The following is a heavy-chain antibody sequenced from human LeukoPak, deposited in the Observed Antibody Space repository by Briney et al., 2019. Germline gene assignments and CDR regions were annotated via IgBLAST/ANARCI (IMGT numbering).Heavy chain of an antibody. V-gene: IGHV1-8*01. CDR1: GYTFTSYG. CDR2: MNPNSGNT. J-gene: IGHJ3*02. D-gene: IGHD3-10*01. Sequence: ASVKVSCKASGYTFTSYGINWVRQATGQGLEWMGWMNPNSGNTGYAQKFQGRVTMTRDTSTSTVYMELSSLRSEDTAVYYCAREAYGSGSTLFAFDIWGQGTMVTVSS. CDR3: AREAYGSGSTLFAFDI.